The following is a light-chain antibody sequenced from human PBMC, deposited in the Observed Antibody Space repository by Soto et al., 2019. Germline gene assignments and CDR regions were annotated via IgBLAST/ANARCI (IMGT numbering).Light chain of an antibody. Sequence: QSALTQPASVSGSPGQSIAISCTGTSSDVGGYNYVSWYQQHPGKAPKLMICEVSNRPSGVSSRFSGSKSGNTASLTISGLRAEDEADYYCTSFTTTSIGVFGGGTKVTVL. CDR1: SSDVGGYNY. V-gene: IGLV2-14*01. J-gene: IGLJ3*02. CDR3: TSFTTTSIGV. CDR2: EVS.